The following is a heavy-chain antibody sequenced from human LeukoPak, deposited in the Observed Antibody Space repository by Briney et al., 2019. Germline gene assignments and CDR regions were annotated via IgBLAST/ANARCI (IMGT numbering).Heavy chain of an antibody. J-gene: IGHJ5*02. CDR3: ARDSEAEDFLTGDRNWFDP. Sequence: SVTVSCKASGYTFTGYYIHWVRPAPGQGLEWMGWINPNSGGTNYAQNFQGRVTMTRDTSISTAYLDLSRLTYDDTAVYFCARDSEAEDFLTGDRNWFDPWGHGNLVSVSS. D-gene: IGHD3-9*01. V-gene: IGHV1-2*02. CDR1: GYTFTGYY. CDR2: INPNSGGT.